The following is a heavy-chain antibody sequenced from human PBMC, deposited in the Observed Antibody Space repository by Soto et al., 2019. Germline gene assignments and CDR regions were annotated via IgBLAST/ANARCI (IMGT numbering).Heavy chain of an antibody. J-gene: IGHJ6*03. V-gene: IGHV4-39*01. CDR2: IYYRGST. CDR3: VRLSTDWSGFYAAKYCYMDV. CDR1: GGSISSNNSY. D-gene: IGHD3-3*01. Sequence: SETLSLTCTVSGGSISSNNSYWGWIRQPPGKGLEWIGSIYYRGSTYYNPSLKSRLTISVDTSKNQFSLKLSSVTAADTAVYYCVRLSTDWSGFYAAKYCYMDVWGKGTTVTVSS.